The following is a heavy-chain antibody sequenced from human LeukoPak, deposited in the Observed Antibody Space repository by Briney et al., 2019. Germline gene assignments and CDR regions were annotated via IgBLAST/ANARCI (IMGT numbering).Heavy chain of an antibody. CDR2: IKQDGSEK. V-gene: IGHV3-7*03. Sequence: GGSLRLSCVASGFTFISYWMSWVRQAPGKGLEWVANIKQDGSEKYYVDSVKGRFTISRDNAKNSLHLQVSSLRAEDTAVYYCARGRQQMTYFDYWGQGTLVTVSS. J-gene: IGHJ4*02. D-gene: IGHD6-13*01. CDR3: ARGRQQMTYFDY. CDR1: GFTFISYW.